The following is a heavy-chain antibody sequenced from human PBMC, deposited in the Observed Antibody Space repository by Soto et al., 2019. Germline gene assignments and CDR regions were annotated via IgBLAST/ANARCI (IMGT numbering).Heavy chain of an antibody. D-gene: IGHD2-15*01. Sequence: QVQLQESGPGLVKPSQTLSLTCTVSGGSISSGDYYWSWIRQPPGKGLEWIGYIYYSGSTYYNPALKSRVTISVDPSKHQFSLKLSSVTAADTAVYYCARARGARYFDYWGQGTLVTVSS. CDR3: ARARGARYFDY. V-gene: IGHV4-30-4*01. CDR1: GGSISSGDYY. J-gene: IGHJ4*02. CDR2: IYYSGST.